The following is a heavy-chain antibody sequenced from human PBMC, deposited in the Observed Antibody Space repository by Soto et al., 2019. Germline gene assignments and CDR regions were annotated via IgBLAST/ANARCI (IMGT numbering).Heavy chain of an antibody. V-gene: IGHV1-2*02. J-gene: IGHJ4*01. CDR3: ARSSGTYSDFDY. Sequence: ASVKASCKASGYSFTAYCVHWVLQAPGQGLEWMGWINPNSGGTNYAQRFQGRVAMTTDTSTNTAYMELNSLKSDDTALYFCARSSGTYSDFDYWGQGTQVTVSS. CDR2: INPNSGGT. D-gene: IGHD1-26*01. CDR1: GYSFTAYC.